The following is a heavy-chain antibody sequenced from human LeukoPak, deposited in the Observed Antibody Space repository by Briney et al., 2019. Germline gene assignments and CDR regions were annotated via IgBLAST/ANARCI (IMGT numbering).Heavy chain of an antibody. Sequence: GGSLRLSCAASGFTFSSYAMTWVRQAPGKGLDWVSAISGSGGSTYYVDSVKGRFTISRDNSKNTLYLQMNSLRAEDTAVYYCAKGPYSGSYFGRDYWGQGTLVTVSS. CDR1: GFTFSSYA. CDR3: AKGPYSGSYFGRDY. CDR2: ISGSGGST. V-gene: IGHV3-23*01. D-gene: IGHD1-26*01. J-gene: IGHJ4*02.